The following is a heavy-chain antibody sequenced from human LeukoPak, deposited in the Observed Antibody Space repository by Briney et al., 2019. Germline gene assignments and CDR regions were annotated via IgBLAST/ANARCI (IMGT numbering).Heavy chain of an antibody. CDR2: ISWNSGSI. CDR1: GFTFDDYA. V-gene: IGHV3-9*01. Sequence: PGRSLRLSCAASGFTFDDYAMHWVRQAPGKGLEWVSGISWNSGSIGYADSVKGRFTISRDNAKNSLYLQMNSLRAEDTAVYYCARDIAEAIRGYSYGPNQIDYWGQGTLVAVSS. D-gene: IGHD5-18*01. J-gene: IGHJ4*02. CDR3: ARDIAEAIRGYSYGPNQIDY.